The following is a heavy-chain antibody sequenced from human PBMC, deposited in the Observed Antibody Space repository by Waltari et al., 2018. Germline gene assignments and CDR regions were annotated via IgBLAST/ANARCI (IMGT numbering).Heavy chain of an antibody. J-gene: IGHJ4*02. Sequence: EVQLLESGGGLVQHGGSLRLSCAASGFTFSSYAMSWVRQAPGKGLEWVLAISGSGGSTYYADSVKGRFTSSRDNSKNTLYLQMNSLRAEDTAVYYCADNYDILAGYLDYWGQGTLVTVSS. D-gene: IGHD3-9*01. CDR1: GFTFSSYA. CDR2: ISGSGGST. CDR3: ADNYDILAGYLDY. V-gene: IGHV3-23*01.